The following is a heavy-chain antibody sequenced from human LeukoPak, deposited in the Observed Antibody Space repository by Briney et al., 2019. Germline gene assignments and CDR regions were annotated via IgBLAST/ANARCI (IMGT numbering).Heavy chain of an antibody. CDR1: GFTFSSYS. V-gene: IGHV3-48*01. Sequence: PGGSARLSCAASGFTFSSYSMNWVRQAPGKGLEWVSYISSSSSTIYYADSVKGRFTISRDNAKNSLYLQMNSLRAEDTAMYYCARESGGAFDIWGQGTMVTVSS. CDR2: ISSSSSTI. CDR3: ARESGGAFDI. J-gene: IGHJ3*02. D-gene: IGHD6-25*01.